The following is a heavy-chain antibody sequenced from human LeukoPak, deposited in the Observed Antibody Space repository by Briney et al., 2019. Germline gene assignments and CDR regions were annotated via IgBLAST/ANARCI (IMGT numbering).Heavy chain of an antibody. V-gene: IGHV5-51*01. J-gene: IGHJ4*02. D-gene: IGHD3-10*01. Sequence: GESLKISCQGSGYSFTTYWIGWVRQMPGKGLECMGIIYPGDSDTRYSPSFQGQVTISADKSINTAYLQWSSLKASDTAMYYCARLGTYWSNYYFEYWGQGTLVTVSS. CDR3: ARLGTYWSNYYFEY. CDR2: IYPGDSDT. CDR1: GYSFTTYW.